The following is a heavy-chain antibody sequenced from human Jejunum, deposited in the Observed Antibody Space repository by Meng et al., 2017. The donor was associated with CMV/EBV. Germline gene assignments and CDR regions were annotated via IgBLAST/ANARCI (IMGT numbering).Heavy chain of an antibody. Sequence: CTASGFSLSIYSMSWVRQAPGKGLEWVAYIGTGSTKYYADSLEGRFTVSRDDAKNSLYLQMNSLRGEDTAVYFCVRDPIVSGLDVWGQGTTVTVSS. J-gene: IGHJ6*02. CDR3: VRDPIVSGLDV. D-gene: IGHD2-15*01. CDR1: GFSLSIYS. CDR2: IGTGSTK. V-gene: IGHV3-48*04.